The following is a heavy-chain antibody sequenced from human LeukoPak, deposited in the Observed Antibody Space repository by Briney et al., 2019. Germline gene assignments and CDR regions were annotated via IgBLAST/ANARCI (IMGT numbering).Heavy chain of an antibody. CDR3: ARGVGNWNYDS. J-gene: IGHJ5*01. CDR2: ISIDGNNK. D-gene: IGHD1-7*01. Sequence: GGSLRLSCTASGFTFSSYAIHWARQAPGKGLEWVAVISIDGNNKFFADSVKGRFTISRDNSKNTVYLQMNSLRGEDTAIYYCARGVGNWNYDSWGQGSLVIVSS. V-gene: IGHV3-30-3*01. CDR1: GFTFSSYA.